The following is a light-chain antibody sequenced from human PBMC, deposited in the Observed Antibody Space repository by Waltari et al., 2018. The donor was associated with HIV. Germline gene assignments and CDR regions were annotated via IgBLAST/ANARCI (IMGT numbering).Light chain of an antibody. Sequence: DIQMTQSPSTLSAFVGDRVTITCRASQSITGWLAWYQQKPGKAPNLLIYKASDLESGVPSRFSGSGSETEFTLNISSLQHDDSATYYCQQYNDYALTFGGGTKVEIK. V-gene: IGKV1-5*03. J-gene: IGKJ4*02. CDR1: QSITGW. CDR2: KAS. CDR3: QQYNDYALT.